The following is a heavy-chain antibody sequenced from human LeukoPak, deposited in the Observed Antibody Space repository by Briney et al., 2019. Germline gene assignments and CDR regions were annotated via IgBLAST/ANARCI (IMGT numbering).Heavy chain of an antibody. J-gene: IGHJ4*02. Sequence: GSLRLSCAASGFTFSSYAMSWIRQPPGKGLEWIGEINHSGSTNYNPSLKSRVTISVDTSKNQFSLKLSSVTAADTAVYYCASRYSSSWYGPTHFDYWGQGTLVTVSS. CDR3: ASRYSSSWYGPTHFDY. V-gene: IGHV4-34*01. D-gene: IGHD6-13*01. CDR2: INHSGST. CDR1: GFTFSSYA.